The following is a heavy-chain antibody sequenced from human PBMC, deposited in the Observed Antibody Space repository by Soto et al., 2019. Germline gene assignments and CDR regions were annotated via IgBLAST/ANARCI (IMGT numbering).Heavy chain of an antibody. CDR2: IYDRGST. CDR1: GDSISSYY. J-gene: IGHJ4*02. V-gene: IGHV4-59*01. Sequence: QVHLQESGPGLVKPSETLSLTCTVSGDSISSYYWIWIRQPPGKGLEWIGYIYDRGSTNYNPSLKSRVTISVDTSKNQFSLKMSSVTAADTAVYYCARAVFQYYESGGSYSYSFDYWGQGTLVTVSS. D-gene: IGHD3-22*01. CDR3: ARAVFQYYESGGSYSYSFDY.